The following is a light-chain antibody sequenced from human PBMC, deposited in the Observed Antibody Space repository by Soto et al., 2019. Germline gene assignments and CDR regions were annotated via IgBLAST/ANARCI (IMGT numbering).Light chain of an antibody. CDR2: DSS. CDR1: QSISTY. V-gene: IGKV1-39*01. J-gene: IGKJ1*01. Sequence: DIQLTQSPSSLSASLGDRVTITCRASQSISTYLNWYQHKPGEAPKLLVYDSSTLQTGVPSRFSGSGFGAEFTLTISGLQPEDFATYYCQQSYSNPPWTFGQGTKVDI. CDR3: QQSYSNPPWT.